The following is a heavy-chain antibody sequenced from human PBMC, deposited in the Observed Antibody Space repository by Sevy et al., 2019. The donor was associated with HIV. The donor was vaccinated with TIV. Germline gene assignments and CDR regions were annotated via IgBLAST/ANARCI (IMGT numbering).Heavy chain of an antibody. V-gene: IGHV1-18*01. CDR3: ARWSQDTSIENYYYYYGMDV. Sequence: ASVKVSCKASGYTFTSYGISWVRQAPGQGLEWMGWISAYNGNTNYAQKLQGRVTMTTDTSTSTAYIELRSLRSDDTAVYYCARWSQDTSIENYYYYYGMDVWGQGTTVTVSS. CDR2: ISAYNGNT. D-gene: IGHD3-16*02. J-gene: IGHJ6*02. CDR1: GYTFTSYG.